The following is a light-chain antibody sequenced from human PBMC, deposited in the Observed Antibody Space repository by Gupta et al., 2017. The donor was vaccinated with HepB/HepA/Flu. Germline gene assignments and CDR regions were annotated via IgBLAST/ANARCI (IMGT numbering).Light chain of an antibody. V-gene: IGKV4-1*01. J-gene: IGKJ1*01. Sequence: DIVMTQSPDYLAVSLGERATINCKSSQNVLKSSDNKNYLAWYQQKVGQPPKLLIYWASTRESGVPDRFSGSGSEADFTLTISSLQAEDVAVYYCQQYYTTPPWTFGQGTKVEIK. CDR2: WAS. CDR1: QNVLKSSDNKNY. CDR3: QQYYTTPPWT.